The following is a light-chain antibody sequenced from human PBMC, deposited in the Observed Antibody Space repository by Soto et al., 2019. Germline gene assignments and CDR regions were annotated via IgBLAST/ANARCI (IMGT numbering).Light chain of an antibody. J-gene: IGLJ3*02. V-gene: IGLV1-51*01. CDR3: GTWDGSLSVVV. CDR1: SSNIGDNF. Sequence: QSVLTQPPSVSAAPGKRATIPCSGNSSNIGDNFVSWYRQPPGTAPKLLIYDNHKRPSGIPDRFSGSKSGTSATLGITGLQTGDEADYYCGTWDGSLSVVVFGGGTKLTVL. CDR2: DNH.